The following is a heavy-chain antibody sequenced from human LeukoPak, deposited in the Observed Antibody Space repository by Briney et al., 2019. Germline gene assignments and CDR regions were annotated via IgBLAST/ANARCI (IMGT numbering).Heavy chain of an antibody. Sequence: GRSLRLSCAASGFSFSSYGVHWVRQAPGKGLEWVANIKPDGSEKRYVDSVKGRFTISRDNAKNSLYLQMNSLRAEDTAVYYCARVVGTDEGADYWGQGTLVTVSS. V-gene: IGHV3-7*04. D-gene: IGHD1-7*01. CDR2: IKPDGSEK. CDR1: GFSFSSYG. CDR3: ARVVGTDEGADY. J-gene: IGHJ4*01.